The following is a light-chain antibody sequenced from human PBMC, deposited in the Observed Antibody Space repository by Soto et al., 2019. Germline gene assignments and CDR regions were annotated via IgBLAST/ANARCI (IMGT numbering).Light chain of an antibody. J-gene: IGKJ3*01. CDR2: KAS. V-gene: IGKV1-5*03. CDR3: QQSDSYPLT. CDR1: QSISSW. Sequence: DIQMTQSPSTLSVSVGDRVTITCRASQSISSWLAWYQQKPGKAPKVLIYKASSLESGVPSRFSGSGSGTEFTLTISSLQPDDFATYYCQQSDSYPLTFGPGTKVDIK.